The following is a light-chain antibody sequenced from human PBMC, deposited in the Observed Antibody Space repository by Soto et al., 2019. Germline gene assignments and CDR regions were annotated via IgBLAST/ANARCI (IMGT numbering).Light chain of an antibody. CDR1: SSDVGRYYL. J-gene: IGLJ2*01. V-gene: IGLV2-23*02. Sequence: QSALSQPASVSGSPGQSITISCTGSSSDVGRYYLVSWFQQHPGKAPKLIISEVTRRPSGVSNRFSASKSGNTASLTISGLQAEDEADYYCCSYAGNSDVVFGGGTKLTV. CDR3: CSYAGNSDVV. CDR2: EVT.